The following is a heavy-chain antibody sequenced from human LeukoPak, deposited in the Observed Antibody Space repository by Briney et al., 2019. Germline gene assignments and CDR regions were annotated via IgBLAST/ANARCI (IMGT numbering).Heavy chain of an antibody. CDR3: PRITAYDDS. CDR1: GFTVSSSY. Sequence: PGGSLRLSCAASGFTVSSSYMNWVRQAPGKGLEWVSGIYVDGSTYYADSVKGRFTISRDNSRNTLYLQMNSLRAEDTAVYYCPRITAYDDSRGQGTLVTVSS. V-gene: IGHV3-53*01. D-gene: IGHD1-20*01. CDR2: IYVDGST. J-gene: IGHJ5*01.